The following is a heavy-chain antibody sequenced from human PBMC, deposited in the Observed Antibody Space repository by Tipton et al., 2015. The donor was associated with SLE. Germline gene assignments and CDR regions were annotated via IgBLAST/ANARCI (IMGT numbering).Heavy chain of an antibody. CDR2: IQYDASNK. CDR3: AKWVGSGVYGLD. Sequence: GSLRLSCAVSGFNFSNFPMHWVRQAPGKGLQWVAFIQYDASNKYYADSVKGRFTISRDNSRNWLYLQMNSLRPDDTAIYYCAKWVGSGVYGLDWGRGTLVTVSS. D-gene: IGHD5/OR15-5a*01. V-gene: IGHV3-30*02. CDR1: GFNFSNFP. J-gene: IGHJ4*02.